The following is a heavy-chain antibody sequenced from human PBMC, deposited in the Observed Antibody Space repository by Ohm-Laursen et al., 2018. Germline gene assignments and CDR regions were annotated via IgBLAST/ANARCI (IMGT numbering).Heavy chain of an antibody. CDR2: IYYSGST. V-gene: IGHV4-59*01. CDR1: GGSISSYY. J-gene: IGHJ6*02. Sequence: SDTLSLTCTVSGGSISSYYWSWIRQPPGKGLEWIGYIYYSGSTNYNPPLKSRVTISVDTSKNQFSLKLSSVTAADTAVYYCARDQGYSADYYYYYGVDVWGQGTTVTVSS. CDR3: ARDQGYSADYYYYYGVDV. D-gene: IGHD2-15*01.